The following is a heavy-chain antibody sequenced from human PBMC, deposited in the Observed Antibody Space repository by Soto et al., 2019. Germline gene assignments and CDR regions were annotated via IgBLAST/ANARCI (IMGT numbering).Heavy chain of an antibody. CDR1: GGSINSGGYY. CDR2: IFYSGST. D-gene: IGHD6-13*01. Sequence: QVQLQESGPGLVKPSQTLSLICTVSGGSINSGGYYWNWIRQHPGKGLEWIGYIFYSGSTYYNPFLRSRVTISADPSENQFSLNLSSVTAADTAVYFCARGYRPSGYSSSWVFDYWGQGTLVNVSS. V-gene: IGHV4-31*03. J-gene: IGHJ4*02. CDR3: ARGYRPSGYSSSWVFDY.